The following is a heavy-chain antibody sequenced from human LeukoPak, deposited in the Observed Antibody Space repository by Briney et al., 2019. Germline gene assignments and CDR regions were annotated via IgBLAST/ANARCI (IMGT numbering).Heavy chain of an antibody. V-gene: IGHV4-38-2*02. CDR2: IFHSGGT. CDR3: AREIPADNWFDP. Sequence: PSETLSLTCTVSGYSITSGFYWGWIRQPPEKGLEWIGSIFHSGGTYYNPSLKSRVTISVDTSKNQFSLKLSSVTAADTAVYYRAREIPADNWFDPWGQGTLVTVSS. CDR1: GYSITSGFY. J-gene: IGHJ5*02.